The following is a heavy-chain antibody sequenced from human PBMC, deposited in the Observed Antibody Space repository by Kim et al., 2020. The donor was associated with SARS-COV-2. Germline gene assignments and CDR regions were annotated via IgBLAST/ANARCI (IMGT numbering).Heavy chain of an antibody. CDR2: INPNSGGT. CDR3: ARPLNYYGDYRWNFDY. J-gene: IGHJ4*02. D-gene: IGHD4-17*01. Sequence: ASVKVSCKASGYTFTGYYMHWVRQAPGQGLEWMGWINPNSGGTNYAQKFQGRVTMTRDTSISTAYMELSRLRSDDTAVYYCARPLNYYGDYRWNFDYWGQGTLVTVSS. CDR1: GYTFTGYY. V-gene: IGHV1-2*02.